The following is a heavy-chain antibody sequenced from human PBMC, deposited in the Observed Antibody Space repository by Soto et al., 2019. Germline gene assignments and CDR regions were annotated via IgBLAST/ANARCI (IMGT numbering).Heavy chain of an antibody. CDR1: RFTFSSYA. J-gene: IGHJ4*02. CDR2: ISGSGGSA. CDR3: AKASDYDDILTGLH. Sequence: EVQLLESGGGLVQPGGSLRISCAASRFTFSSYAMSWVRQAPGKGLECLSTISGSGGSAYYADSVKGRFTITRDNSKNTLHLQMNSLRAEDTAVYYCAKASDYDDILTGLHWGQGTLVTVSA. V-gene: IGHV3-23*01. D-gene: IGHD3-9*01.